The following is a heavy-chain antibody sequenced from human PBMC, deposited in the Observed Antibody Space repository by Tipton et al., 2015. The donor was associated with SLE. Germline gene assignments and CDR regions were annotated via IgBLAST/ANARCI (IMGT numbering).Heavy chain of an antibody. D-gene: IGHD3-3*01. Sequence: QLVQSGAEVKKPGASVKVSCKASGYTFTGYYMHWVRQAPGQGLEWMGWINPNSGGTNYAQKFQGRVTMTRDTSISTAYMELSRLRSDDTAVYYCARDFASSLLYPDAFDIWGQGTMVTVSS. J-gene: IGHJ3*02. CDR2: INPNSGGT. CDR1: GYTFTGYY. V-gene: IGHV1-2*02. CDR3: ARDFASSLLYPDAFDI.